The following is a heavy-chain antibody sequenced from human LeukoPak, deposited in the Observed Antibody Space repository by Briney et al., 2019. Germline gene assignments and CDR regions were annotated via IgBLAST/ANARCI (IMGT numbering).Heavy chain of an antibody. CDR3: AKRVSGWYLVDY. V-gene: IGHV3-23*01. Sequence: GGSLRLSCAASGFSFSSYAMSWVRQAPGKGLEWVSAITGSGSSTFYADAVKGRFTISKDNSKNTLYLQMNSLRDEDTAVYYCAKRVSGWYLVDYWGQGALVTVSS. D-gene: IGHD6-19*01. CDR2: ITGSGSST. CDR1: GFSFSSYA. J-gene: IGHJ4*02.